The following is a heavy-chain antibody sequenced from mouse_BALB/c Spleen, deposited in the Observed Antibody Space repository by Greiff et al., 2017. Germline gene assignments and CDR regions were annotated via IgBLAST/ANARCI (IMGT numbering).Heavy chain of an antibody. Sequence: EVKLQESGPELEKPGASVKISCKASGYSFTGYNMNWVKQSNGKSLEWIGNIDPYYGGTSYNQKFKGKATLTVDKSSSTAYMQLKSLTSEDSAVYYCARRGVYGSSYLFDYWGQGTTLTVSS. CDR1: GYSFTGYN. J-gene: IGHJ2*01. CDR3: ARRGVYGSSYLFDY. CDR2: IDPYYGGT. D-gene: IGHD1-1*01. V-gene: IGHV1-39*01.